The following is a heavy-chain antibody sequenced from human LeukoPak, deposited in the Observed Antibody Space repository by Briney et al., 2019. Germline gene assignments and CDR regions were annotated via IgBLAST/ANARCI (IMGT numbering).Heavy chain of an antibody. V-gene: IGHV3-53*01. J-gene: IGHJ5*02. CDR1: GFSVTENY. CDR3: ATNILVRDIINWFDP. D-gene: IGHD3-10*01. CDR2: IYSGGNT. Sequence: GGSLRLSCVASGFSVTENYMSWVRQAPGKGLEWVSVIYSGGNTHYADSAKGRITISRDNSKNTLYLQMNSLRADDTAVYYCATNILVRDIINWFDPWGQGTLVTVSS.